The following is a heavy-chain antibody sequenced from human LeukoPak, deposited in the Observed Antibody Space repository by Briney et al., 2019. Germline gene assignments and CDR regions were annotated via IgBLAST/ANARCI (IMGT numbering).Heavy chain of an antibody. CDR2: IYYSGST. Sequence: SETPSLTCTVSGGSISSYYWSWIRQPPGKGLEWIGYIYYSGSTNYNPSLKSRVTISVDTSKNQFSLKLSSVTAADTAVYYCARDSSSWGLDYWGQGTLVTVSS. CDR1: GGSISSYY. CDR3: ARDSSSWGLDY. V-gene: IGHV4-59*01. D-gene: IGHD6-13*01. J-gene: IGHJ4*02.